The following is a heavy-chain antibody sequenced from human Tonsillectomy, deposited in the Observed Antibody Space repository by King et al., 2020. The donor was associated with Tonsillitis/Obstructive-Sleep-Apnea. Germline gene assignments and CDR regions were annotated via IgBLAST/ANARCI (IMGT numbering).Heavy chain of an antibody. J-gene: IGHJ6*03. CDR3: ARAGYDFWSGSYYYYYYYMDV. CDR1: GFTFSSYG. V-gene: IGHV3-33*01. CDR2: IWYDGSNK. D-gene: IGHD3-3*01. Sequence: QVQLVESGGGVVQPGRSLRLSCAASGFTFSSYGMHWVRQAPGKGLEWGAVIWYDGSNKYYADSVKGRFTISRDNSKNTLYLQMNSLRAEETAVYYCARAGYDFWSGSYYYYYYYMDVWGKGTTVTVSS.